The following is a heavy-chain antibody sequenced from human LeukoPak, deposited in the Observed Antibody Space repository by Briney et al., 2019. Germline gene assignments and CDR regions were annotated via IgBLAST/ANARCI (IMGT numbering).Heavy chain of an antibody. CDR1: GGSISGSSYY. CDR3: ARVINTGWRQNDR. D-gene: IGHD6-19*01. CDR2: IYYSGST. V-gene: IGHV4-39*07. J-gene: IGHJ5*02. Sequence: SETLSLTCSVSGGSISGSSYYWGWIRQPPGKGLEWIGSIYYSGSTNYNPSLESRVTMSVDKSKNQLSLQLTSVTAADTAAYYCARVINTGWRQNDRWGQGTLVTVSS.